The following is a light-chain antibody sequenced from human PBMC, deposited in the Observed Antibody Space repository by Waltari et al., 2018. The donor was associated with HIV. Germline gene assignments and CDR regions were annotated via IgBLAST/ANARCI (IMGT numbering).Light chain of an antibody. Sequence: QSALPQPASVSGSPGQSITISCTGTSSDVGGYNSVSWYQQHPGKAPKLMNYDVSTRPSGVSNRFSGSKSGNTASLTISGLQAEDEADYYCSSYTSSSTLEVFGGGTKLTVL. J-gene: IGLJ2*01. CDR3: SSYTSSSTLEV. CDR1: SSDVGGYNS. V-gene: IGLV2-14*03. CDR2: DVS.